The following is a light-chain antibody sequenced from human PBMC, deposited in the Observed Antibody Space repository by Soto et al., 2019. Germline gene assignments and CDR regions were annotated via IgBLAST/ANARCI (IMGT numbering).Light chain of an antibody. CDR2: GNK. V-gene: IGLV1-40*01. CDR1: SSNIGAGYD. J-gene: IGLJ1*01. CDR3: QSYDTGLSGSRV. Sequence: QSALTQPPFVSGAPGQTVTISCTGSSSNIGAGYDVHWYQQLPGTAPKLLIYGNKNRPPGVPDRFSGSRSDTSASLAITGLQADDEADYYCQSYDTGLSGSRVFGSGTKVTVL.